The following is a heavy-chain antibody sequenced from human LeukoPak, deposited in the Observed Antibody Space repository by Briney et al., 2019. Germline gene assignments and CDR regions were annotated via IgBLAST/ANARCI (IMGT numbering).Heavy chain of an antibody. J-gene: IGHJ4*02. CDR1: GGSISSSTDY. CDR2: IYYHENT. CDR3: ARRAYSTAYWKHFDS. D-gene: IGHD1-1*01. V-gene: IGHV4-39*01. Sequence: SETLSLTCTVSGGSISSSTDYWGWIRQAPGKGLEWIGSIYYHENTYYNSSLKSRVTISVDTSKNQFSLKLNSVTAADTAVYFCARRAYSTAYWKHFDSWGQGTLVTVSS.